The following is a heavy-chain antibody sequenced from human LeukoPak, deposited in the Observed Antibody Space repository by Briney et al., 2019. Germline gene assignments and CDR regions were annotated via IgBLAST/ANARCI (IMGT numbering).Heavy chain of an antibody. CDR2: INPSSGST. CDR3: ARYDFWSGGYYYGMDV. D-gene: IGHD3-3*01. CDR1: GNTFTSYY. J-gene: IGHJ6*02. V-gene: IGHV1-46*01. Sequence: ASVKVSCKASGNTFTSYYIHWVRQAPGQGLEWMGIINPSSGSTNYAQKFQGRVTITADESTSTAYMELSSLRSEDTAVYYCARYDFWSGGYYYGMDVWGQGTTVTVSS.